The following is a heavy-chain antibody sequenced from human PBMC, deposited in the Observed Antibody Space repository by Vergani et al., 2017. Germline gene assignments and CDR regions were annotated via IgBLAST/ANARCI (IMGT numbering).Heavy chain of an antibody. J-gene: IGHJ4*02. CDR1: GGSISSSSYY. D-gene: IGHD1-1*01. V-gene: IGHV4-39*07. CDR3: ARTCVSRGACGYGY. CDR2: INHSGST. Sequence: QLQLQESGPGLVKPSETLSLTCTVSGGSISSSSYYWGWIRQPPGKGLGWIGEINHSGSTNYNPSLKSRVTISVDTSKNQFSLKLSSVTAADTAVYYCARTCVSRGACGYGYWGQGTLVTVSS.